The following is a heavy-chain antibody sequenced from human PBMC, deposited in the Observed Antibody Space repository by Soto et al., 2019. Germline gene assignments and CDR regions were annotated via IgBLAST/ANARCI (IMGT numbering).Heavy chain of an antibody. Sequence: QVQLVESGGGVVQPGRSLRLSCAASGFTFSSYGMHWVRQAPGKGLEWVAVIWYDGSNKYDADSVKGRFTISRDNSKNKMYLQMNSLRAEDTAVYYCARRGGVGANYFDYWGQGTLVTVSS. V-gene: IGHV3-33*01. CDR1: GFTFSSYG. CDR3: ARRGGVGANYFDY. CDR2: IWYDGSNK. J-gene: IGHJ4*02. D-gene: IGHD1-26*01.